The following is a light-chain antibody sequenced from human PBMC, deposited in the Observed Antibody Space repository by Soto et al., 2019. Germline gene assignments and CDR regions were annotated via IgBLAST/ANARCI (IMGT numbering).Light chain of an antibody. CDR3: HQHYISRT. CDR2: GAS. J-gene: IGKJ1*01. CDR1: QSVSSSY. V-gene: IGKV3-20*01. Sequence: EIVLTQSPGTLSLSPGERATLSCRASQSVSSSYLAWYQQKPGQAPRLLIYGASSRATGIPERFSGSGSGTDFSLTISRLEPEDFAMYYCHQHYISRTFGQGTKVDI.